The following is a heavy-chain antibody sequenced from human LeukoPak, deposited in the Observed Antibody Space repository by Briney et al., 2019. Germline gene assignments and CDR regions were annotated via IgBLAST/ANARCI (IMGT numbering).Heavy chain of an antibody. CDR2: IKQDGSEK. CDR3: ARRGTSSSWAHFDY. D-gene: IGHD6-13*01. Sequence: GGYLRLSCAASGFTFSSYWMTWVRQAPGKGLEWVANIKQDGSEKYYVDSVKGRFTISRDNAKNSLYLQMNSLEAEDTAVYYCARRGTSSSWAHFDYWGQGTLVTVSS. CDR1: GFTFSSYW. V-gene: IGHV3-7*05. J-gene: IGHJ4*02.